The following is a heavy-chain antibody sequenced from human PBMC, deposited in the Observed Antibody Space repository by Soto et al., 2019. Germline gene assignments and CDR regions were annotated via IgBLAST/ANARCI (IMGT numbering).Heavy chain of an antibody. CDR3: ARDFMVRGHLGLDY. Sequence: QVQLVQSGAAVKKPGASVQVSCKASGYTFTSYGISWVRQAPGQGLECMGWISANNGNTNYAQKLQGRVTMTTDTSRSTAYMELRSLRSDDRAVYYCARDFMVRGHLGLDYWCQGTLDTVSS. D-gene: IGHD3-10*01. J-gene: IGHJ4*02. CDR1: GYTFTSYG. V-gene: IGHV1-18*01. CDR2: ISANNGNT.